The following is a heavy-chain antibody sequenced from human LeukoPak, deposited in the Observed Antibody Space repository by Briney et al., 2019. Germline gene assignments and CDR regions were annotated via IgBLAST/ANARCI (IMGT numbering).Heavy chain of an antibody. CDR2: MNPNSGNT. J-gene: IGHJ5*02. Sequence: GASVKVSCKASGYTFTGYYMHWVRQAPGQGLEWMGWMNPNSGNTGYAQKFQGRVTMTRNTSISTAYMELSSLRSEDTAVYYCARLYSNVNWFDPWGQGTLVTVSS. D-gene: IGHD4-11*01. V-gene: IGHV1-8*02. CDR3: ARLYSNVNWFDP. CDR1: GYTFTGYY.